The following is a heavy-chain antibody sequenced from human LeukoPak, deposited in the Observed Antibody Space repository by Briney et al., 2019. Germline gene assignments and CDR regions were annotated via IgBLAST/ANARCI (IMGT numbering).Heavy chain of an antibody. Sequence: GASVKVSCKASGYTFTGYYMHWVRQAPGQGLEWMGWINPNSGGTNYAQKFQGRVTMTRDTSISTAYMELSRLRSDDTAVYYCARAQFYYGSGRRRVYYMDVWGKGTTVTISS. CDR3: ARAQFYYGSGRRRVYYMDV. CDR2: INPNSGGT. V-gene: IGHV1-2*02. D-gene: IGHD3-10*01. CDR1: GYTFTGYY. J-gene: IGHJ6*03.